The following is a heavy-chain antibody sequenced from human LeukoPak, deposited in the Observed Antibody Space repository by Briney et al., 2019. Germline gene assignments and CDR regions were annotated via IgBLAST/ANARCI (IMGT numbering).Heavy chain of an antibody. CDR2: INPNSGGT. V-gene: IGHV1-2*06. CDR3: AAGSRMLQLRFLEWLYVHDAFDI. D-gene: IGHD3-3*01. J-gene: IGHJ3*02. CDR1: GYTFTGYY. Sequence: ASVKVSCKASGYTFTGYYMHWVRHAPGQGLEWMGRINPNSGGTNYAQKFQGRVTMTRDMSTSTAYMELSSLRSEDTAVYYCAAGSRMLQLRFLEWLYVHDAFDIWGQGTMVTVSS.